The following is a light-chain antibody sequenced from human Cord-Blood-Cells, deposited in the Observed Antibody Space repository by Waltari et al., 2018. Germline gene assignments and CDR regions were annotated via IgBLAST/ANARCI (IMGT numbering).Light chain of an antibody. CDR3: SSYTSSSTPVV. CDR2: DGR. CDR1: SSDVGGYNY. J-gene: IGLJ2*01. V-gene: IGLV2-14*01. Sequence: QSALTQPASVSGSPGQSITISCTGTSSDVGGYNYVSWYQQHPGKAPKLMIYDGRNRPSGVSNRFSGSKSGNTASLTISGLQAEDEAEYYCSSYTSSSTPVVFGGGTKLTVL.